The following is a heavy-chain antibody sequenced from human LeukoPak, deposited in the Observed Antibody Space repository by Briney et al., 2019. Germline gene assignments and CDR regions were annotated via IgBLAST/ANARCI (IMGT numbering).Heavy chain of an antibody. V-gene: IGHV3-21*01. CDR1: GFTFSSYS. CDR2: ISSSSSYI. D-gene: IGHD6-19*01. CDR3: ARDLWIAVAGFWFDP. J-gene: IGHJ5*02. Sequence: GGSLRLSCAASGFTFSSYSMNWVRQAPGKGLEWVSSISSSSSYIYYADSVKGRFTISRDNAKNSLYLQMNSLRAEDTAVYYCARDLWIAVAGFWFDPWGQGTLVTVSS.